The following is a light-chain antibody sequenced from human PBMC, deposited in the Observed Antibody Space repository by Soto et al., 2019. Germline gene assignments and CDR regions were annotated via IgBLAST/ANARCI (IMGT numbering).Light chain of an antibody. Sequence: EILFTQSPGTLSLSPGERATLSCRASQSVGSSYLAWYQQKPGQAPRLLIYATSSRDTGIPDRFSGSGSGTDFTLTISRLEPEDFEVYYCQQYISSPWTFGQGTKVDIK. CDR3: QQYISSPWT. V-gene: IGKV3-20*01. CDR1: QSVGSSY. CDR2: ATS. J-gene: IGKJ1*01.